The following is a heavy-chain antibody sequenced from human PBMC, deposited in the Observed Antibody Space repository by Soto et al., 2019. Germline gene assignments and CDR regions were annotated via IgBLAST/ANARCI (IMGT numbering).Heavy chain of an antibody. D-gene: IGHD4-17*01. CDR2: IYYSGST. Sequence: PSETLSLSCTVSGGSISSGGYYWSWIRQHPGKGLEWIGYIYYSGSTYYNPSLKSRVTISVDTSKNQFSLKLSSVTAADTAVYYCARDLPTVTNGYAFDIWGQGTMVTVSS. J-gene: IGHJ3*02. CDR1: GGSISSGGYY. V-gene: IGHV4-31*03. CDR3: ARDLPTVTNGYAFDI.